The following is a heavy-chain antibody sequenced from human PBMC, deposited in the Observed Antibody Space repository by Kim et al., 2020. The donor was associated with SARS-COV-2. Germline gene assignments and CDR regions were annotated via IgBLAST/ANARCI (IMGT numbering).Heavy chain of an antibody. V-gene: IGHV1-3*01. CDR2: INAGNGNT. D-gene: IGHD1-26*01. Sequence: ASVKVSCKASGYTFTSYAMHWVRQAPGQRLEWMGWINAGNGNTKYSQKFQGRVTITRDTSASTAYMELSSLRSEDTAVYYCARGYSGSYFSYFYFDYWGQGTLVTVSS. CDR3: ARGYSGSYFSYFYFDY. CDR1: GYTFTSYA. J-gene: IGHJ4*02.